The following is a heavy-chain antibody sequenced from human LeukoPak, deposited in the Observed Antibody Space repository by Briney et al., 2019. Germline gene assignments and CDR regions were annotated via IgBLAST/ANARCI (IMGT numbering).Heavy chain of an antibody. Sequence: GGSLRLSCAASGFTFSSYAMSWVRQAPGKGLEWVSAISGSGGSTYYADSVKGRFTISRDNSKNTLYRQMNSLRAEDTAVYYCAKDRRYCSGGSCYFDYWGQGTLVTVSS. CDR3: AKDRRYCSGGSCYFDY. J-gene: IGHJ4*02. CDR1: GFTFSSYA. D-gene: IGHD2-15*01. V-gene: IGHV3-23*01. CDR2: ISGSGGST.